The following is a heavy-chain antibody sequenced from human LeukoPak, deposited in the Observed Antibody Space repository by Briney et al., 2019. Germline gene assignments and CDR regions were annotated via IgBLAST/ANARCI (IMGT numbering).Heavy chain of an antibody. CDR1: GCSISSGGYY. Sequence: SQTLSFTCTVSGCSISSGGYYWRWTRQHPGKGREWIGYIYYSGSTYYNPSLKSRVTISVDTSKNQFSLKLSSVTAADTAVYYCARSHPDSSSWYGRGYFDYWGQGTLVTVSS. CDR3: ARSHPDSSSWYGRGYFDY. CDR2: IYYSGST. V-gene: IGHV4-31*03. D-gene: IGHD6-13*01. J-gene: IGHJ4*02.